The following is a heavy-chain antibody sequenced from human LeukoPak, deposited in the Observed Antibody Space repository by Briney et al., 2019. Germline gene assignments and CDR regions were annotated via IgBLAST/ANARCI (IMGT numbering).Heavy chain of an antibody. V-gene: IGHV4-59*01. CDR2: IHDSGST. D-gene: IGHD4-17*01. CDR1: GGSFSNYY. Sequence: PSETLSLTCTVSGGSFSNYYWSWIRQSPEKGLEWIGYIHDSGSTNSKSSLKSRVTISSDTSKNQFSLELSSVTAADTAVYYCARLKATVSIHAYFDSWGQGTLVTVSS. J-gene: IGHJ4*02. CDR3: ARLKATVSIHAYFDS.